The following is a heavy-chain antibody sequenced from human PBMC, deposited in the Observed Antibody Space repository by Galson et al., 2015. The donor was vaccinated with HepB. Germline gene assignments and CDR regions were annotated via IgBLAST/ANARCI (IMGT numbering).Heavy chain of an antibody. Sequence: SLRLSCAASGFTFSNAWMSWVRQAPGKGLEWVGRIKSKTDGGTTDYAAPVKGRFTISRDDSKNTLYLQMNSLKTEDTAVYYCTTDTPLHYSSSWVDYWGQGTLVTVSS. CDR1: GFTFSNAW. V-gene: IGHV3-15*01. CDR3: TTDTPLHYSSSWVDY. J-gene: IGHJ4*02. CDR2: IKSKTDGGTT. D-gene: IGHD6-13*01.